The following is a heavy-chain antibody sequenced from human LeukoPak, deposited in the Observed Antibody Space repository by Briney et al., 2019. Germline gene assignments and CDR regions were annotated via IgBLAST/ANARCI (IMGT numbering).Heavy chain of an antibody. CDR1: GFTFSSYW. D-gene: IGHD3-10*01. CDR2: IKQDGSEK. V-gene: IGHV3-7*01. J-gene: IGHJ4*02. Sequence: PGGSLRLSCAASGFTFSSYWMSWVRQAPGKGLEWVANIKQDGSEKYYVDSVKGRFTISRDNAKNSLYLQMNSLRAEDTAVYYCARDQYGVTMVRGVSDYWGQGTLLTVSS. CDR3: ARDQYGVTMVRGVSDY.